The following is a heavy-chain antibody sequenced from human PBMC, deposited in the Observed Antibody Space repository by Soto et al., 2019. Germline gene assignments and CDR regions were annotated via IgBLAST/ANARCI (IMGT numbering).Heavy chain of an antibody. V-gene: IGHV1-69*13. D-gene: IGHD2-2*01. CDR1: GGTFSSYA. CDR2: IIPIFGTA. CDR3: ETVVVPAAIGY. Sequence: SVKVSCKASGGTFSSYAISWVRQAPGQGLEWMGGIIPIFGTANYAQKFQGRVTITADESTSTAYMELSSLRSEDTAVYYCETVVVPAAIGYWGQGTLVTVSS. J-gene: IGHJ4*02.